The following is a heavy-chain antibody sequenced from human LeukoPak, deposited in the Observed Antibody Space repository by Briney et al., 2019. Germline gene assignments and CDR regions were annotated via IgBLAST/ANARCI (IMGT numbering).Heavy chain of an antibody. J-gene: IGHJ5*02. CDR3: ATSSPVGETWFDP. Sequence: PSETLSLTCTVSGDSISSYYWNWIRQPPGKGLEWIGYIHYSGSTNYSPSLKSRVTISGDTSKKQFSLKLSSVTAADTGVYYCATSSPVGETWFDPWGQGTLVTVSS. CDR1: GDSISSYY. CDR2: IHYSGST. D-gene: IGHD3-10*01. V-gene: IGHV4-59*01.